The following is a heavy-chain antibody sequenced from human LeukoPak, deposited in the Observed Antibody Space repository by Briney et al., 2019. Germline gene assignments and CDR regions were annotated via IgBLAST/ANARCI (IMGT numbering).Heavy chain of an antibody. CDR3: ARDYYGSGSYYLNWFDP. Sequence: SETLSLTCTVSGGSISSSSYYWGWIRQPPGKGLEWIGSIYYSGSTYYNPSLKSRVTISVDTSKNQFSLKLSSVTAADTAVYYCARDYYGSGSYYLNWFDPWGQGTLVTVSS. CDR1: GGSISSSSYY. CDR2: IYYSGST. V-gene: IGHV4-39*07. D-gene: IGHD3-10*01. J-gene: IGHJ5*02.